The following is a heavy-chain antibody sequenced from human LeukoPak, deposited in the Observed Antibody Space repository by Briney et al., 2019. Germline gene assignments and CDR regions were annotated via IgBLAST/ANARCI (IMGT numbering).Heavy chain of an antibody. CDR3: ARDNVAVAGNDY. D-gene: IGHD6-19*01. J-gene: IGHJ4*02. V-gene: IGHV1-69*13. CDR2: IIPIFGTA. CDR1: GGTFSSYA. Sequence: GASVKVSCKASGGTFSSYAISWVRQAPGQGLEWMGGIIPIFGTANYAQKFQGRVTITADESASTAYMELSSLRSEDTAVYYCARDNVAVAGNDYWGQGTLVTVSS.